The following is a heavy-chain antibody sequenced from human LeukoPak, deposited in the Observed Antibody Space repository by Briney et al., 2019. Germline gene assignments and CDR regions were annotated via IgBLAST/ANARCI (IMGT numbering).Heavy chain of an antibody. D-gene: IGHD5-12*01. Sequence: PGGSRRLACAASGFSFRDVWITWVRQAPGKGLEWVANINQGGSVKYYVDSGKGLFTISRDDAKSSLYVQMTSLRQHDTAVYYCARFGYSGCTLEHWRQGTLVPVSS. V-gene: IGHV3-7*01. CDR2: INQGGSVK. CDR3: ARFGYSGCTLEH. CDR1: GFSFRDVW. J-gene: IGHJ4*02.